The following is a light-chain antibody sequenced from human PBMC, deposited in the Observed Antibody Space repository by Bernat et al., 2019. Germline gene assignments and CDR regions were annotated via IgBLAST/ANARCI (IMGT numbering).Light chain of an antibody. CDR3: SSFTTPDTYV. CDR2: DVS. V-gene: IGLV2-14*03. CDR1: RSDVGRYKY. Sequence: QSALTQPASVAGSPGQSITISCTGTRSDVGRYKYVSWYQQYPGKAPKLLIYDVSNRPSGVSSRFSGSKSGNTASLTISGLQAEDEADYYCSSFTTPDTYVFGTGTEATVL. J-gene: IGLJ1*01.